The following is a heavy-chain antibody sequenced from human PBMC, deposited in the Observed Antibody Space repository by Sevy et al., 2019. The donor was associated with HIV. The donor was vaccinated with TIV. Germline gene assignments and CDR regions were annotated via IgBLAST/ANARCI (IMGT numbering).Heavy chain of an antibody. CDR1: GGTFSSYA. CDR3: XXXXXXXXXXNWFDP. Sequence: ASVKVSCKASGGTFSSYAISWVRQAPGQGLEWMGRIIPILGIANYAQKFQGRVTITADKSTSTAYMELSSLRSEDTXXXXXXXXXXXXXXXNWFDPWGQGTLVTVSS. J-gene: IGHJ5*02. CDR2: IIPILGIA. V-gene: IGHV1-69*04.